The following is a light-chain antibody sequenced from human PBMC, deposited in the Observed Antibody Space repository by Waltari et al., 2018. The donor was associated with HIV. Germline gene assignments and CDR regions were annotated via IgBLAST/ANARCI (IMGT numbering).Light chain of an antibody. V-gene: IGLV1-51*02. Sequence: QSMLTQPPSVSAAPGQKVTISCSGSRSNIGVESVSSFLQLPGAAPKPLIYENDKRPAGIPDRFSGSKSGTSDTLAITGLQTGDEAVYYCGAWDTYLQTLVFGGGTKLAVL. CDR2: END. CDR1: RSNIGVES. J-gene: IGLJ3*02. CDR3: GAWDTYLQTLV.